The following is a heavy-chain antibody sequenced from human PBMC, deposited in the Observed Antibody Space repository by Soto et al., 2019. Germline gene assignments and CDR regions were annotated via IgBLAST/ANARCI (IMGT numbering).Heavy chain of an antibody. V-gene: IGHV3-23*01. CDR2: LIGGHYGT. D-gene: IGHD3-10*01. CDR3: AKGKSTGDIDWFDP. Sequence: VGSLRLSCTASGFTLQNYAMAWVRQAPGKGLEWVSTLIGGHYGTAYSYSVKGRFTVSRDNSKKCLYLQMNSLGVEDTAMYFCAKGKSTGDIDWFDPWGQGSLVTV. J-gene: IGHJ5*02. CDR1: GFTLQNYA.